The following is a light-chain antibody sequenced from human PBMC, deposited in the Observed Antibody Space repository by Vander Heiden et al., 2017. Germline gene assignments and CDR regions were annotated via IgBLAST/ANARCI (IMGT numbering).Light chain of an antibody. J-gene: IGKJ1*01. Sequence: DIVMTQPPDSLAVSLGERATINCKSSQSVLYSSNNKNYLAWYQQKPGQPPKLLIYWASTRESGVPDRFSGSGSGTDFTLTISSLQAEDVAVYYCQQDDSTPRTFGQGTKVEIK. CDR3: QQDDSTPRT. CDR2: WAS. V-gene: IGKV4-1*01. CDR1: QSVLYSSNNKNY.